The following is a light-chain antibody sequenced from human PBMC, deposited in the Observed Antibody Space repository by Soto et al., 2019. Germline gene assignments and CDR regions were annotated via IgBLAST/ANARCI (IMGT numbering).Light chain of an antibody. Sequence: QSVLTQPPSASGTPGQRVTISCSGSNSNIGSNTVNWYQQLPGTAPKLLIYSNNQRPSGVPDRFSGSKSGTSASLAISGLQSEDEADYYCAAWDDSLNGPYVFGTGNKVTV. V-gene: IGLV1-44*01. J-gene: IGLJ1*01. CDR1: NSNIGSNT. CDR3: AAWDDSLNGPYV. CDR2: SNN.